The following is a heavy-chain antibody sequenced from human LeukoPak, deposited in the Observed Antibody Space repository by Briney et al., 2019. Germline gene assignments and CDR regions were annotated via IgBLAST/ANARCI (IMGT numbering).Heavy chain of an antibody. CDR1: GGSFSGYY. CDR2: INHSGST. J-gene: IGHJ4*02. CDR3: ARGGRGSYAYY. D-gene: IGHD1-26*01. V-gene: IGHV4-34*01. Sequence: SSETLSLTCAVYGGSFSGYYWSWICQPPGKGLEWIGEINHSGSTNYNPSLKSRVTISVDTSKNQFSLKLSSVTAADTAVYYCARGGRGSYAYYWGQGTLVTVSS.